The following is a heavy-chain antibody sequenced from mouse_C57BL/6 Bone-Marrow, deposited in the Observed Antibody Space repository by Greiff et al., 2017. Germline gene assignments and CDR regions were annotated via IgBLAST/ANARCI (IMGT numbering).Heavy chain of an antibody. CDR2: IYPRSGNT. CDR1: GYTFTSYG. J-gene: IGHJ2*01. CDR3: ASYWYWFDY. D-gene: IGHD1-1*01. V-gene: IGHV1-81*01. Sequence: QVQLQQSGAELARPGASVKLSCKASGYTFTSYGLSWVKQSPGQGLEWIGDIYPRSGNTYYNEKFNGKATLTADKSSITEYRALPSLTSADSAVYFCASYWYWFDYWGQGTTVTVSS.